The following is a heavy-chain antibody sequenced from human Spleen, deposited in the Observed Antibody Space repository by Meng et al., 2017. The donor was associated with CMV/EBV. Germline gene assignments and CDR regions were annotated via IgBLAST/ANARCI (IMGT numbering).Heavy chain of an antibody. CDR3: ARSFVGYYDTRGYFDN. J-gene: IGHJ4*02. Sequence: GSLRLSCTVSGGSISSSSYYWGWIRQPPGKGLEWIGSIYYSGSTYYNPSLKSRVTISVDTSKNQFSLKLSSVTAADTALYYCARSFVGYYDTRGYFDNWGQGTLVTVSS. CDR1: GGSISSSSYY. CDR2: IYYSGST. V-gene: IGHV4-39*07. D-gene: IGHD3-22*01.